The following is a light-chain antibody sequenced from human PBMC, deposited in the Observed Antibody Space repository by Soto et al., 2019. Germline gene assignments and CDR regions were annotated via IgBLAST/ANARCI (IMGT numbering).Light chain of an antibody. CDR3: QQSYNTPLT. CDR2: WAS. V-gene: IGKV4-1*01. J-gene: IGKJ4*01. CDR1: QSILHGSNNKDF. Sequence: DIVLTQSPASLAVSLGERATINCKSSQSILHGSNNKDFLAWYQQRPGQPPKLLIYWASTRESGVPDRFSGSESGTDFTLTVSSLQAEDVTVYYCQQSYNTPLTFGGGTKVEI.